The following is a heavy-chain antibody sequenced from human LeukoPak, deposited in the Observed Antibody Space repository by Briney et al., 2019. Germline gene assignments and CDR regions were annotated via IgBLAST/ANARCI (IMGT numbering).Heavy chain of an antibody. CDR3: ARDWRGYSGYDYNY. CDR2: IYSGGST. CDR1: GFTFSDYY. Sequence: HAGGSLRLSCAASGFTFSDYYMSWIRQAPGKGLEWVSVIYSGGSTYYADSVKGRFTISRDNSKNTLYLQMNSLRAEDTAVYYCARDWRGYSGYDYNYWGQGTLVTVSS. D-gene: IGHD5-12*01. V-gene: IGHV3-66*01. J-gene: IGHJ4*02.